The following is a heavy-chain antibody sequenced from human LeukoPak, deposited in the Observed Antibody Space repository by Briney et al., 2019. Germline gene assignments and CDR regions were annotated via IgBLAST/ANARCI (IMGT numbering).Heavy chain of an antibody. Sequence: ASVKVSCTSSVYTFPSYDINWVRQATGQGLEWMGWMNPKSGNTGYAQKFQGRVTMTRDTSISTAYMELSSLRSEDTAVYYCARVIGSIDYWGQGTLVTVSS. V-gene: IGHV1-8*01. D-gene: IGHD6-13*01. J-gene: IGHJ4*02. CDR1: VYTFPSYD. CDR3: ARVIGSIDY. CDR2: MNPKSGNT.